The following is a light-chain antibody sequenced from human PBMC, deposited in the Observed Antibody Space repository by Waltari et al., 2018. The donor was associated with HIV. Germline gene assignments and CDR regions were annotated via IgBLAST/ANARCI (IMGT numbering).Light chain of an antibody. CDR3: QSADSSGTYVV. J-gene: IGLJ2*01. V-gene: IGLV3-25*03. CDR1: ALPKQN. CDR2: QDS. Sequence: SYELTQPPSVSVSPGQTARITCSGDALPKQNAYWYQQKPGQAPVLVIYQDSERPSGIPERFSGSSSGTTVTLTISGVQAEDEADYYCQSADSSGTYVVFGGGTKLTVL.